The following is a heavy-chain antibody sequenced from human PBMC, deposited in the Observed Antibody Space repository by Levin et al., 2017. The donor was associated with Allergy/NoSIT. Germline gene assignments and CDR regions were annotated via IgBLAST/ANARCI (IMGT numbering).Heavy chain of an antibody. CDR2: ISGNSRVI. Sequence: GESLKISCVVSGFTFSNYAMSWIRQTPDRGLEWISIISGNSRVIYYADSVGGRFTISRDNSKNTLYLQMSSLRVEDTALYYCVSYRDGPYIPIAYWGQGTLVTVSS. CDR1: GFTFSNYA. CDR3: VSYRDGPYIPIAY. J-gene: IGHJ4*02. V-gene: IGHV3-23*01. D-gene: IGHD2-21*01.